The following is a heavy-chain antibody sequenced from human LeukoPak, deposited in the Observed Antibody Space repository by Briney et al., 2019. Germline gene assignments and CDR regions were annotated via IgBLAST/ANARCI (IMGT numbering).Heavy chain of an antibody. Sequence: ASVKVSCKASGYTFTGYYMRWVRQAPGQGLEWMGRINPNSGGTNYAQKFQGRVTMTRDTSISTAYMELSRLRSDDTAVYYCARDLDIVATGTEYYYYYYYMDVWGKGTTVTVSS. D-gene: IGHD5-12*01. CDR3: ARDLDIVATGTEYYYYYYYMDV. CDR2: INPNSGGT. J-gene: IGHJ6*03. V-gene: IGHV1-2*06. CDR1: GYTFTGYY.